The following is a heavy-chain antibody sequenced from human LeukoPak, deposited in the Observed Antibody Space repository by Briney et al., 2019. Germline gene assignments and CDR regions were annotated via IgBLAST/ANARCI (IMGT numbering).Heavy chain of an antibody. Sequence: PSETLSLTCAVYGGSFSGYYWSWIRQPPGKGLEWIGEINHSGSTNYKPSLKSRVTISVDTSKNQFSLKLSYVTAADTAVYYCAGGGYYGSGNDFRFDPWGQGTLVTVSS. CDR2: INHSGST. V-gene: IGHV4-34*01. J-gene: IGHJ5*02. CDR3: AGGGYYGSGNDFRFDP. D-gene: IGHD3-10*01. CDR1: GGSFSGYY.